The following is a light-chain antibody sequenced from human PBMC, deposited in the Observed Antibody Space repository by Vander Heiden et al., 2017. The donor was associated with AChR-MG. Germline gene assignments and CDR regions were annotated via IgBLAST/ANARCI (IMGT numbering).Light chain of an antibody. V-gene: IGKV1-6*01. CDR1: QGIRND. J-gene: IGKJ2*01. CDR2: AAS. Sequence: AIQMTQSPSSLSASLGDRVTITCRASQGIRNDLGWFQQRPGKAPKLMIYAASTLRSGVPSRFSGSGSGTDFSLTISSLQPEDFATYYCRQDNSYPYTFGQGTKLEIK. CDR3: RQDNSYPYT.